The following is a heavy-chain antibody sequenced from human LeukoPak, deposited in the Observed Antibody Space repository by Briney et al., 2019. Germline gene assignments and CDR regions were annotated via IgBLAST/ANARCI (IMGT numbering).Heavy chain of an antibody. CDR3: ARLHLVSSGWYPMADS. CDR1: GGSISSGSYH. Sequence: PSQTLSLTCTVSGGSISSGSYHWSWIRQPAGKGLEWIGRIDTSGSSNYNPSLKSRVTISVDTSKNQFSLKLSSVTAADTAVYYCARLHLVSSGWYPMADSWGQGTLVTVSS. J-gene: IGHJ4*02. V-gene: IGHV4-61*02. CDR2: IDTSGSS. D-gene: IGHD6-19*01.